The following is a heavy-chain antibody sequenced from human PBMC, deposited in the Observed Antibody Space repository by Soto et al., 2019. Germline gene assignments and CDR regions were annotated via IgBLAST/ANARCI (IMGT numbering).Heavy chain of an antibody. J-gene: IGHJ4*02. CDR3: ARDRRVITFGGVIVDY. CDR1: GFTCSSYR. D-gene: IGHD3-16*01. CDR2: ISSSSSYI. Sequence: EVQLVESGGGLCKPGGSLRLSCADSGFTCSSYRMNWVRQAPGKGLEWVSSISSSSSYIYDADSVKGRFTISRDNAKNSLYPQMNSLRAEDTAVYYCARDRRVITFGGVIVDYRRQGTLVTASS. V-gene: IGHV3-21*01.